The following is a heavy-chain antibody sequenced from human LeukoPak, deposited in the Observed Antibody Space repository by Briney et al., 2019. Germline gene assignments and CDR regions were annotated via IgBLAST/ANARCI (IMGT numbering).Heavy chain of an antibody. Sequence: GGSPRLSCAASGFTFSDYYLSWIRQPPGKGLEWVSYISTSGGTIYCADSVKGRFTISRDSATNSLYLQMNSLRAEDTAVYFCARVNGTYCLDYWGQGTLVTVSS. J-gene: IGHJ4*02. CDR2: ISTSGGTI. V-gene: IGHV3-11*01. CDR3: ARVNGTYCLDY. CDR1: GFTFSDYY. D-gene: IGHD1-26*01.